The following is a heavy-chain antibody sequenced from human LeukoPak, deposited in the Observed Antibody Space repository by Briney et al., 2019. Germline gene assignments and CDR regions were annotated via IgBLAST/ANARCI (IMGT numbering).Heavy chain of an antibody. J-gene: IGHJ5*02. D-gene: IGHD6-13*01. CDR1: GYTFTGYY. CDR2: INPNSGGT. Sequence: ASVKVSCKASGYTFTGYYMRWVRQAPGQGLEWMGWINPNSGGTNYAQKFQGRVTMTRDTSISTAYMELSRLRSDDTAVYYCARDFGIAAAEEYWFDPWGQGTLVTVSS. CDR3: ARDFGIAAAEEYWFDP. V-gene: IGHV1-2*02.